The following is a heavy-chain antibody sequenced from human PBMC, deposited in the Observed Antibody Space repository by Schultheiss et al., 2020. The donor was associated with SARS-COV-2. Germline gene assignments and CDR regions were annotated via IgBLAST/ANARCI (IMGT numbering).Heavy chain of an antibody. J-gene: IGHJ4*02. Sequence: ASVKVSCKASGYTFTSYAMHWVRQAPGQRLEWMGWMNPNSGNAGYAQKFLGRVTMTRNTAISTAYMVLTSLTSADTAVYYCATYPRGIALADWGQGTLVTVSS. CDR2: MNPNSGNA. CDR3: ATYPRGIALAD. V-gene: IGHV1-8*02. CDR1: GYTFTSYA. D-gene: IGHD6-13*01.